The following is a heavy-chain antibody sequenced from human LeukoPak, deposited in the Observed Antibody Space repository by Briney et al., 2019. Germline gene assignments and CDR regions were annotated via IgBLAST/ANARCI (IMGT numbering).Heavy chain of an antibody. J-gene: IGHJ5*02. CDR3: ARESLLGHYDYVWGSYPIRDDGDWFDP. Sequence: KSSETLSLTCAVYGGSFSGYYWSWIRQPPGKGLEWIGSIYHSGSTYYNPSLKSRVTISVDTSKNQFSLKLSSVTAADTAVYYCARESLLGHYDYVWGSYPIRDDGDWFDPWGQGTLVTVSS. CDR2: IYHSGST. D-gene: IGHD3-16*01. V-gene: IGHV4-34*01. CDR1: GGSFSGYY.